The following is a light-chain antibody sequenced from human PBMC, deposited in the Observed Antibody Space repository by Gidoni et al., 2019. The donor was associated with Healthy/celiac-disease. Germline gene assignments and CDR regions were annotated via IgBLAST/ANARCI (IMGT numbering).Light chain of an antibody. V-gene: IGKV1-5*01. Sequence: DIQMTQTPSTLSASVGDRATITCRGSQSISSWLDWYQQKPREAPKLLIYNASSVESGVPSRFSGSGSETEFTLTISSLQPDDFATYYCRQYNSYLLTFGGGTKVEIK. CDR3: RQYNSYLLT. CDR1: QSISSW. CDR2: NAS. J-gene: IGKJ4*01.